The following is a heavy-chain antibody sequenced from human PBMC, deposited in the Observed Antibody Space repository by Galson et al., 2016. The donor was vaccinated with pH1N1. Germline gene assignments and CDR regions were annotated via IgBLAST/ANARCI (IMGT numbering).Heavy chain of an antibody. CDR2: INPYTGDT. CDR1: GYTFTSYG. CDR3: TRRYCRGGDCFSYYYHYYAMDV. Sequence: SVKVSCKAPGYTFTSYGISWVRQAPGQGLEWMGWINPYTGDTNYAQKLQGRVTMTTDTSTSTAYMELRSLRSDDTAVYYCTRRYCRGGDCFSYYYHYYAMDVWGQGTTVTVSS. V-gene: IGHV1-18*01. J-gene: IGHJ6*02. D-gene: IGHD2-15*01.